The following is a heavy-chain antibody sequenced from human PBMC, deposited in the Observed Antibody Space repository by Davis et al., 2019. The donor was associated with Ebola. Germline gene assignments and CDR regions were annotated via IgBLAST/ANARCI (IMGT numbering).Heavy chain of an antibody. V-gene: IGHV3-53*01. CDR1: GFTVSSNY. CDR3: VKGGWQQYFDY. CDR2: IYGGGST. Sequence: GESLKISCAVSGFTVSSNYMSWVRQAPGKGLEWVSVIYGGGSTYYADSVKGRFTISRDNSKNTLYLQMNSLGAEDTAVYYCVKGGWQQYFDYWGQGTLVTVSS. J-gene: IGHJ4*02. D-gene: IGHD6-13*01.